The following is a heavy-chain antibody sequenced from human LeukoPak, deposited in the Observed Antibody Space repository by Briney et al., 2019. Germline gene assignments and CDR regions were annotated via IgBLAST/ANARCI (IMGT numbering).Heavy chain of an antibody. CDR2: ITGGGGDT. V-gene: IGHV3-23*01. CDR3: ARGGGLDV. J-gene: IGHJ6*02. CDR1: GFTFSNYA. Sequence: GGSLRLSCAASGFTFSNYAMAWVRQAPGKEPEWVSVITGGGGDTYHIDSVKGRFTISRDNSKNTLYLQMNSLRAEDTAVYFCARGGGLDVWGQGATVTVSS. D-gene: IGHD3-16*01.